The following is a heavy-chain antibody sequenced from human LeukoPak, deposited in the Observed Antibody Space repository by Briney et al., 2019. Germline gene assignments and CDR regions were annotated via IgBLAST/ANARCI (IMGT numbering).Heavy chain of an antibody. V-gene: IGHV3-11*05. CDR2: IISSSGDT. CDR3: ARDFAAARYGVYVNDFYSYGMDV. J-gene: IGHJ6*01. CDR1: GFTFSDYY. Sequence: PGGPLTHSRAASGFTFSDYYMSLIRQAPGKGLGGVSYIISSSGDTNYADSVKGRFTISRGNAKTSLHLQMNSLRAQHTPVYYFARDFAAARYGVYVNDFYSYGMDVWGQGTTVTASS. D-gene: IGHD4-17*01.